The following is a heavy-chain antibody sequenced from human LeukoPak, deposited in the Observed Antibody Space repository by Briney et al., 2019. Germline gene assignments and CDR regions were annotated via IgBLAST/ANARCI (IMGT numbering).Heavy chain of an antibody. CDR1: GYTFTSYD. CDR3: ARGRPLYNWLDP. J-gene: IGHJ5*02. Sequence: ASVKVSCTASGYTFTSYDINWVRQATGQGLEWMGWMNPNSGNTGYAQKFQGRVTMTRNTSISTAYMELSSLRSEDTAVYYCARGRPLYNWLDPWGQGTLVTVSS. CDR2: MNPNSGNT. V-gene: IGHV1-8*01.